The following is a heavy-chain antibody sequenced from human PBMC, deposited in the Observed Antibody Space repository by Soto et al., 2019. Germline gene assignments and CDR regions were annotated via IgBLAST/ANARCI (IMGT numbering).Heavy chain of an antibody. CDR2: IHNSGTS. J-gene: IGHJ4*02. CDR1: VGSIISSDYP. D-gene: IGHD6-6*01. Sequence: SETLSLSCTVSVGSIISSDYPWSWTRQSPAKGLEWIGYIHNSGTSFYNPSLRGRVTVTLDTSRSQFSLTLASVTAADTAVYYCVREERIAAPQLDYWGQGIPVTVSS. V-gene: IGHV4-30-4*01. CDR3: VREERIAAPQLDY.